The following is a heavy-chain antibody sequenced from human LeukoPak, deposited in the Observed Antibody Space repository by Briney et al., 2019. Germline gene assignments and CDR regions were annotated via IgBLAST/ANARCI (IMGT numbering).Heavy chain of an antibody. CDR1: GFTFSNAW. V-gene: IGHV3-15*01. D-gene: IGHD3-22*01. CDR2: IKSKVDGGTT. J-gene: IGHJ4*02. Sequence: PGGSLRLSCAGSGFTFSNAWMNWVRQAPGKGLEWVGRIKSKVDGGTTDYAAHVKGRFTISRDDPKNTVYLQMNSLKTEDTAVYYCSTGGYYEDYWGQGTLVTVSS. CDR3: STGGYYEDY.